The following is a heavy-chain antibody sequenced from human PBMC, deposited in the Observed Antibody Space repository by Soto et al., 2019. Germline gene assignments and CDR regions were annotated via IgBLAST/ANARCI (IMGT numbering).Heavy chain of an antibody. CDR1: GGSFSGYY. V-gene: IGHV4-34*01. CDR2: INHSVST. Sequence: QVQLQQWGAGLLKPSDPLSLTCAVYGGSFSGYYWSWIRQPPGKGLEWIGEINHSVSTNYNPSLKSRVTISVGTSTYQFSLKLSSVQAADTAVYYCARVSYSSSSRTYWYFELWGRCTLVTVSS. CDR3: ARVSYSSSSRTYWYFEL. J-gene: IGHJ2*01. D-gene: IGHD6-6*01.